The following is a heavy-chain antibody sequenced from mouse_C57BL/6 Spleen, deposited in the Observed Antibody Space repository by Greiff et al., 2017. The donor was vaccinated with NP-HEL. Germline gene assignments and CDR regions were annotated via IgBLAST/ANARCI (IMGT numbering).Heavy chain of an antibody. CDR2: ISSGGSYT. D-gene: IGHD1-1*01. Sequence: DVMLVESGGDLVKPGGSLKLSCAASGFTFSSYGMSWVRQTPDKRLEWVATISSGGSYTYYPDSVKGRFTISRDNAKNTLYLQMSSLKSEDTAMYYCAREFITTVVGYFDVWGTGTTVTVSS. CDR1: GFTFSSYG. J-gene: IGHJ1*03. V-gene: IGHV5-6*02. CDR3: AREFITTVVGYFDV.